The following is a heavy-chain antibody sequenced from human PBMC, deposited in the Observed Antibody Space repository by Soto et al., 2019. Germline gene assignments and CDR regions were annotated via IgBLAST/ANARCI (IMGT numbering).Heavy chain of an antibody. V-gene: IGHV1-18*01. J-gene: IGHJ4*02. CDR2: ISAYNGNT. D-gene: IGHD2-15*01. Sequence: QVQLVHSGAEVKKPGASVKVSCKAAGYTFTSYGISWVRQARGQGLEWMGWISAYNGNTNYAQKLQGRVTMNTDTSTSTAYMELRSIRSDDTAVYYCVVAAQPYYFDYWGQGTLVTVSS. CDR1: GYTFTSYG. CDR3: VVAAQPYYFDY.